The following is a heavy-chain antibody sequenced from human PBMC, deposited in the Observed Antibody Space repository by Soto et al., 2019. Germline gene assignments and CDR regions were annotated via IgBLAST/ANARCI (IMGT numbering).Heavy chain of an antibody. V-gene: IGHV3-74*01. CDR3: ATHCSTTSCLHY. CDR1: GFTFSSYW. J-gene: IGHJ4*02. Sequence: PGGSLRLSCAASGFTFSSYWMHWVRQAPGKGLMWVSRINSDGSTTNYADSVKGRFTISRDNAKNTLYLQMNSLRAEYTAIYYCATHCSTTSCLHYWGQGTLVTVSS. CDR2: INSDGSTT. D-gene: IGHD2-2*01.